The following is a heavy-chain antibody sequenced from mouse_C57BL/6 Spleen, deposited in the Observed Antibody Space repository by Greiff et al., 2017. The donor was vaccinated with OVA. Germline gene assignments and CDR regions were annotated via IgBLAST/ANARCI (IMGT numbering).Heavy chain of an antibody. CDR3: ASYGSSFYYAMDY. V-gene: IGHV1-39*01. J-gene: IGHJ4*01. CDR2: INPNYGTT. CDR1: GYSFTDYN. D-gene: IGHD1-1*01. Sequence: EVKLQQSGPELVKPGASVKISCKASGYSFTDYNMNWVKQSNGKSPEWIGVINPNYGTTSYNQKFKGKATLTVDQSSSTAYMQLNSLTSEDSAVYYCASYGSSFYYAMDYWGQGTSVTVSS.